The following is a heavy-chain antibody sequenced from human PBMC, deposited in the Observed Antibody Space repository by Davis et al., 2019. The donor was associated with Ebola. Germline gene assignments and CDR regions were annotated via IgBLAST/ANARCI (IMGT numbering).Heavy chain of an antibody. J-gene: IGHJ4*02. V-gene: IGHV3-23*01. Sequence: PGGSLRLSCAASGFTFSSYAMSWVRQAPGKGLEWVSAISGSGGSTYYADSVKGRFTISRDNSKNTLYLQMNSLRAEDTAVYYCAKQSSITIFEPAFDYWGQGTLVTVSS. CDR1: GFTFSSYA. CDR3: AKQSSITIFEPAFDY. D-gene: IGHD3-3*01. CDR2: ISGSGGST.